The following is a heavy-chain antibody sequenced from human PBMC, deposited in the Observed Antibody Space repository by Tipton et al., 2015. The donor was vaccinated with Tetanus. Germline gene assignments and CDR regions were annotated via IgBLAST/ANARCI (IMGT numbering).Heavy chain of an antibody. D-gene: IGHD6-13*01. CDR3: ARSEQQLVRGYYYYYYMDV. Sequence: TLSLTCTVSGDSIGRTSPYWGWIRQPPGKDLEWIGSIYRRETTYYNPSLKSRVTISVDTSKNQFSLKLSSVTAADTAVYYCARSEQQLVRGYYYYYYMDVWGKGTTVTVSS. V-gene: IGHV4-39*07. J-gene: IGHJ6*03. CDR2: IYRRETT. CDR1: GDSIGRTSPY.